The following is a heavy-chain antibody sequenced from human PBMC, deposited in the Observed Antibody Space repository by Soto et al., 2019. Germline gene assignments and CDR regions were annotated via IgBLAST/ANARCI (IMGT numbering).Heavy chain of an antibody. Sequence: PGGSLRLSCTASGFTFGDFGMNWVRQAPGKGLEWIAFIRNDIYDETTEYAASVKGRFTISRDDSKSMAFLQMDSLQTEDTAVYFCTRGRDGYHPYYFLFWCQGALVTVSS. V-gene: IGHV3-49*04. D-gene: IGHD5-12*01. CDR2: IRNDIYDETT. J-gene: IGHJ4*02. CDR3: TRGRDGYHPYYFLF. CDR1: GFTFGDFG.